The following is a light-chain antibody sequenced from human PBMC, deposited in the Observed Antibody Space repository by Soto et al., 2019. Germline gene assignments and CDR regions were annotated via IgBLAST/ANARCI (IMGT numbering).Light chain of an antibody. CDR1: QSVSSY. CDR3: QERSYWPPWT. Sequence: EIVLTQSPATLSLSPGERATLSCRASQSVSSYLAWYQQKPGQAPRLLIYDASNRATGIPARFSGSGSGTDVTLTINSLEPEDFAVYDCQERSYWPPWTFGQGTKVEIK. J-gene: IGKJ1*01. CDR2: DAS. V-gene: IGKV3-11*01.